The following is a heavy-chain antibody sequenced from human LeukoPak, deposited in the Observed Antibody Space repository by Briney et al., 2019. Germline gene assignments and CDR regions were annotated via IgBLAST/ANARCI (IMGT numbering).Heavy chain of an antibody. Sequence: PSETLSLTCTVSGGSISSSSYYWGWIRQPPGKGLEWIGYIYYSGSTNYNPSLKSRVTISVDTSKNQFSLKLSSVTAADTAVYYCARVDWNDAFDYWGQGTLVTVSS. J-gene: IGHJ4*02. CDR3: ARVDWNDAFDY. D-gene: IGHD1-1*01. CDR1: GGSISSSSYY. V-gene: IGHV4-61*05. CDR2: IYYSGST.